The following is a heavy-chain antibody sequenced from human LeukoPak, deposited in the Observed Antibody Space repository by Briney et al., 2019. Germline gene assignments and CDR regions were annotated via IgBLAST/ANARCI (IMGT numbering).Heavy chain of an antibody. CDR1: GGSFSGYY. V-gene: IGHV4-34*01. CDR3: ARRSCLTGVFIVGYFDY. D-gene: IGHD7-27*01. J-gene: IGHJ4*02. CDR2: INHSGST. Sequence: PSETLSLTCAVYGGSFSGYYWSWIRQPPGKGLEWIGEINHSGSTNYNPSLKSRVTISVDTSKNQFSLKLSSVTAADTAVYYCARRSCLTGVFIVGYFDYWGQGTLVTVSS.